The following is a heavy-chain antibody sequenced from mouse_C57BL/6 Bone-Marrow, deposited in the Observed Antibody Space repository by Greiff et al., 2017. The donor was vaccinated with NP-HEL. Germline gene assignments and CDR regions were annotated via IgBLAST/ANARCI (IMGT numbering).Heavy chain of an antibody. CDR2: ISSGSSTI. CDR3: AREGQLRSYYAMDY. Sequence: EVNVVESGGGLVKPGGSLKLSCAASGFTFSDYGMHWVRQAPEKGLEWVAYISSGSSTIYYADTVKGRFTISRDNAKNTLFLQMTSLRSEDTAMYYCAREGQLRSYYAMDYWGQGTSVTVSS. V-gene: IGHV5-17*01. D-gene: IGHD3-2*02. CDR1: GFTFSDYG. J-gene: IGHJ4*01.